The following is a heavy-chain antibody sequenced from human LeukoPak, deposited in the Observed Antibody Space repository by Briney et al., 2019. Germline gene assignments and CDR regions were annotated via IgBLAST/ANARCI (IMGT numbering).Heavy chain of an antibody. CDR3: ARKYNSSWCFDY. CDR1: GGSISSGGYY. J-gene: IGHJ4*02. D-gene: IGHD6-13*01. V-gene: IGHV4-31*11. CDR2: IYYSGST. Sequence: PSQTLSLTCAVSGGSISSGGYYWSWIRQHPGKGLEWIGYIYYSGSTYYNPSLKSRVSISVDTSKNQFSLKLSSVTAADTAVYYCARKYNSSWCFDYWGQGTLVTVSS.